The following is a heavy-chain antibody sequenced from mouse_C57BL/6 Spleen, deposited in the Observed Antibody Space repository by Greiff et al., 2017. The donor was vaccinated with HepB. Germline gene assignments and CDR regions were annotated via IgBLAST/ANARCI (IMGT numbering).Heavy chain of an antibody. J-gene: IGHJ4*01. D-gene: IGHD1-1*01. V-gene: IGHV1-22*01. Sequence: EVKLQQSGPELVKPGASVKMSCKASGYTFTDYNMHWVKQSHGKSLEWIGYINPNNGGTSYNQKFKGKATLTVNKSSSTAYMELRSLTSEDSAVYYCARWRYYGSSHYAMDYWGQGTSVTVSS. CDR3: ARWRYYGSSHYAMDY. CDR2: INPNNGGT. CDR1: GYTFTDYN.